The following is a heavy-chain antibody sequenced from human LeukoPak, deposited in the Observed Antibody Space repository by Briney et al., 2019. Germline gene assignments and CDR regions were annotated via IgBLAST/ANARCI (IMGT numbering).Heavy chain of an antibody. V-gene: IGHV1-18*01. CDR3: ARAVAGTTSRFDP. CDR2: ISAYNGNT. D-gene: IGHD6-19*01. J-gene: IGHJ5*02. Sequence: GASVNVSCKASGYTFTSYGINWVRQAPGQGLEWMGWISAYNGNTNYAQKLQGRVTMTTDTSTSTAYMELRSLRSDDTAVYYCARAVAGTTSRFDPWGQGTLVTVSS. CDR1: GYTFTSYG.